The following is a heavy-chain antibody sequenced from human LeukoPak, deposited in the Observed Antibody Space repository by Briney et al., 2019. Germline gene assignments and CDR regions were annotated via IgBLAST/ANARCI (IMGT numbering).Heavy chain of an antibody. CDR1: GFTFSSNY. D-gene: IGHD6-19*01. CDR2: IYSGGST. CDR3: ARAYSSGWYLGFDP. Sequence: PGGSLRLSCAASGFTFSSNYMSWVRQAPGKGLEWVSVIYSGGSTYYADSVKGRFTISRHNSKNTLYLQMNSLRAEDTAVYYCARAYSSGWYLGFDPWGQGTLVTVSS. J-gene: IGHJ5*02. V-gene: IGHV3-53*04.